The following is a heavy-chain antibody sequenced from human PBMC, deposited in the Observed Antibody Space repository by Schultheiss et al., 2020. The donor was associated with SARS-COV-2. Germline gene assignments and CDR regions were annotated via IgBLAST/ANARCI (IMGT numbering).Heavy chain of an antibody. CDR3: ATVAIGVPAHIREGWFDP. V-gene: IGHV4-4*02. Sequence: SETLSLTCAVSGDSISSSNWWSWVRQPPGKGLEWIGEIYHSGNTNYIPSLQSRVTISVDESKNQFSLKLTSVTAADTAIYYCATVAIGVPAHIREGWFDPWGQGILVTVSS. J-gene: IGHJ5*02. CDR2: IYHSGNT. CDR1: GDSISSSNW. D-gene: IGHD2-2*01.